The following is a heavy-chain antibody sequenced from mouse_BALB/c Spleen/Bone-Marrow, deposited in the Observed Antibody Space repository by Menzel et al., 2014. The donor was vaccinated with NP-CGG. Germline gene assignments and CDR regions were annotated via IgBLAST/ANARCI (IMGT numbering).Heavy chain of an antibody. CDR3: ARTFQPRRAMDY. CDR1: DYTFTSYW. Sequence: QVQLQQSGPELVRPGASVKMSCKASDYTFTSYWMHWVKQRPGQGLEWIGMIDPSNSETRLNQKFKDKATLNVGRSSNTAYMHLSSLTSEDSAVYYCARTFQPRRAMDYWGQGSSVTVSS. V-gene: IGHV1S127*01. CDR2: IDPSNSET. J-gene: IGHJ4*01. D-gene: IGHD6-1*01.